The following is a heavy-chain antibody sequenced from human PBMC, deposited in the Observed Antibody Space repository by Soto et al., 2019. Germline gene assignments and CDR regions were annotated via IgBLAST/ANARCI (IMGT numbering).Heavy chain of an antibody. D-gene: IGHD2-15*01. CDR3: VKDAAAPWSVGFDY. J-gene: IGHJ4*02. CDR1: GFTFISYA. V-gene: IGHV3-64D*08. Sequence: GGSLRLSCSASGFTFISYAMHWVLQAPWKGLEYVSAISSNGGSTYYADSVKGRFTISRDNSKNTLYLQMSSLRAEDTAVYYCVKDAAAPWSVGFDYWGQGTLVTVSS. CDR2: ISSNGGST.